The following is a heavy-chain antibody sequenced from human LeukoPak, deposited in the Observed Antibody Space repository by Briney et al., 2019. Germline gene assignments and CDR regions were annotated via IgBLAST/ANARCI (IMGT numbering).Heavy chain of an antibody. Sequence: ASVKVSCKASGYTFTSNYIHWVRQAPGQGLEWMGMIYPRDGSTGYAQKFQGRVTVTRDMSTSTVHMELSGLRSEDTAVYYCARDQEGFDYWGQGTLVTVSS. V-gene: IGHV1-46*01. CDR2: IYPRDGST. J-gene: IGHJ4*02. CDR1: GYTFTSNY. CDR3: ARDQEGFDY.